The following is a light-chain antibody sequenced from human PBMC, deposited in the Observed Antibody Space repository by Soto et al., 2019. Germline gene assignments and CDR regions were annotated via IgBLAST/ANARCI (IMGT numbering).Light chain of an antibody. CDR1: QTIRSD. J-gene: IGKJ5*01. V-gene: IGKV3-15*01. Sequence: EIVMTQSPVTLSVSPGERATLSCRASQTIRSDLAWYQQKPGQPPRLLIYGSSTRATGVPDRFSGSGSGTEFALIISSLQSEDVAVYYCQQYSNWPPAITFGQGTRLEIK. CDR3: QQYSNWPPAIT. CDR2: GSS.